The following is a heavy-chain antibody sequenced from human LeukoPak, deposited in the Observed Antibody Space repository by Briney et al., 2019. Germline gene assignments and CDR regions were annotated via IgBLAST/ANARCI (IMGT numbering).Heavy chain of an antibody. CDR2: IYTSGST. J-gene: IGHJ3*02. CDR3: ARDRSYYDSSGYYTDAFDI. CDR1: GGSISSYY. V-gene: IGHV4-4*07. D-gene: IGHD3-22*01. Sequence: SETLSLTCTVSGGSISSYYWSWIRQPAGKGLEWIGRIYTSGSTNYNPSLKSRVTMSVDTSKNQFSLKLSPVTAADTAVYYCARDRSYYDSSGYYTDAFDIWGQGTMVTVSS.